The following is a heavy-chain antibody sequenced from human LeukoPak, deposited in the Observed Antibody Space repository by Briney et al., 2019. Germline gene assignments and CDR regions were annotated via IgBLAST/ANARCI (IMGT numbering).Heavy chain of an antibody. J-gene: IGHJ4*02. Sequence: GGSLRLSCAASGFSFSIYAMKWVRHAPGKGLEWVSLIIGDGRDIRYADSVKGRFTISRNNSKNILYLQMNSLRAEDTAVYFCAKDLTPDGLYELDSWGQGTLVTVSS. V-gene: IGHV3-23*01. CDR2: IIGDGRDI. CDR1: GFSFSIYA. D-gene: IGHD5/OR15-5a*01. CDR3: AKDLTPDGLYELDS.